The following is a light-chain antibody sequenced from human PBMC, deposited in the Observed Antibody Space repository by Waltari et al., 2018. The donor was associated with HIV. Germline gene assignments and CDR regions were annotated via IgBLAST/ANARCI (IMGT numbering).Light chain of an antibody. V-gene: IGLV1-40*01. CDR3: QSYDRSLSGYVV. CDR1: SSNIGAGFD. Sequence: QSLLTQPPSVSGAPGQRVTISCTGSSSNIGAGFDVHWYQQLPGTVPKLPIYVNSNRPSGVPHRFSGSKSGTSASLAITGLQAEDEADYYCQSYDRSLSGYVVFGGGTKLTVL. CDR2: VNS. J-gene: IGLJ2*01.